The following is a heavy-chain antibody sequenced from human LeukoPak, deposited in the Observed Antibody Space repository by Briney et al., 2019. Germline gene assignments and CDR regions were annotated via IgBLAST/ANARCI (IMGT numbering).Heavy chain of an antibody. CDR3: ARRGGGRDYFYMDV. CDR2: IYAGDSDT. J-gene: IGHJ6*03. V-gene: IGHV5-51*01. CDR1: GYIFPNYW. Sequence: GESLQISCKGSGYIFPNYWIGWGRRMPGKGVEWMGFIYAGDSDTTYSPSFQGQVTISADKSINPVYLQWSNLKASDTATYYCARRGGGRDYFYMDVWGKGTTVTVSS. D-gene: IGHD3-16*01.